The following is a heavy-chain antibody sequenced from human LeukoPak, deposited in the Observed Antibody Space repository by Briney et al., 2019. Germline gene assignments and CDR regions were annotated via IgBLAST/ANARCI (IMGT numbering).Heavy chain of an antibody. CDR3: ASVSPPGVDY. V-gene: IGHV1-18*01. J-gene: IGHJ4*02. CDR1: GYTFTSYD. Sequence: ASVKVSCKASGYTFTSYDINWVRQAPGQGLEWMGWISTYNGNTNYAPKLQGRVTMTTDTSTSTAYMELRSLRSDDTAVYYCASVSPPGVDYWGQGTLVTVFS. D-gene: IGHD5/OR15-5a*01. CDR2: ISTYNGNT.